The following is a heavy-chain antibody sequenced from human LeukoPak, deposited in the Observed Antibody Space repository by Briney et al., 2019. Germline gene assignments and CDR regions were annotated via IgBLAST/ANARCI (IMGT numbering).Heavy chain of an antibody. D-gene: IGHD2-2*01. Sequence: SETLSLTCTVSGGSISSSSYYWGWIRQPPGKGLEWIGEINHSGSTNYNPSLKSRVTISVDTSKNQFSLNLSSVTAADTAVYYCARGQTGPDVVVPAARGHLDPWGQGTLVTVSS. CDR3: ARGQTGPDVVVPAARGHLDP. J-gene: IGHJ5*02. CDR1: GGSISSSSYY. V-gene: IGHV4-39*07. CDR2: INHSGST.